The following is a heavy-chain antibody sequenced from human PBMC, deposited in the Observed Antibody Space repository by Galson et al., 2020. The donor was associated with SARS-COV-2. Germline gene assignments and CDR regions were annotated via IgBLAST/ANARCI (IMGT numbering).Heavy chain of an antibody. CDR2: IYSGGST. V-gene: IGHV3-53*01. CDR3: ARVGFSSSWYPFDY. J-gene: IGHJ4*02. D-gene: IGHD6-13*01. CDR1: GFTVSSNY. Sequence: GGSLRLSCVASGFTVSSNYMNWVRQAPGKGLEWVSVIYSGGSTDYADSVKGRFTISRDSSKNTVFLQVNSLTAADTAVYYCARVGFSSSWYPFDYWGQGTLVTVSS.